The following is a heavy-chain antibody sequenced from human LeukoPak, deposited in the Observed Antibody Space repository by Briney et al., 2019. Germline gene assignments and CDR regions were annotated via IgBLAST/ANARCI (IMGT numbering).Heavy chain of an antibody. D-gene: IGHD2-2*01. CDR3: ARRDCTSTTCYAGSYYFDY. Sequence: PSETLSLTCTVSGGSISSSSYYWGWIRQPPGKGLEWIGSIYYSGSSYYNPSLKSRVTISVGTSKNQFSLKLTSVTAADTAVYYCARRDCTSTTCYAGSYYFDYWGQGTLVTVSS. CDR2: IYYSGSS. CDR1: GGSISSSSYY. J-gene: IGHJ4*02. V-gene: IGHV4-39*01.